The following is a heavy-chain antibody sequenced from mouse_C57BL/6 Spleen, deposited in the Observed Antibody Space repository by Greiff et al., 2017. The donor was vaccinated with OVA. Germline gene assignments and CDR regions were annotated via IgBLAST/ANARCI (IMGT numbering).Heavy chain of an antibody. CDR1: GFTFSSYA. J-gene: IGHJ4*01. Sequence: EVHLVESGGGLVKPGGSLKLSCAASGFTFSSYAMSWVRQTPEKRLEWVATISDGGSYTYYPDNVKGRFTISRDNAKNNLYLQMSHLKSEDTAMYYCARSSYYQREDYAMDYWGQGTSVTVSS. D-gene: IGHD1-1*01. CDR3: ARSSYYQREDYAMDY. CDR2: ISDGGSYT. V-gene: IGHV5-4*01.